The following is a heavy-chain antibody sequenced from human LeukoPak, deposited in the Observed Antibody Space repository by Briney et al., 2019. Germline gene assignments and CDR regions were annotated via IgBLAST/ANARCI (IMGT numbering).Heavy chain of an antibody. D-gene: IGHD7-27*01. Sequence: GGSLRLSCATSGFASGFPFSHYAVSWVRQAPGKGPEWVASVNGRGATTYYADSVRGRFTISRDNPKNTVYLQMISLGADDTAVYFCAKAPATGEGYYFYYMDVWGKGTTVTVS. J-gene: IGHJ6*03. CDR1: GFPFSHYA. CDR2: VNGRGATT. CDR3: AKAPATGEGYYFYYMDV. V-gene: IGHV3-23*01.